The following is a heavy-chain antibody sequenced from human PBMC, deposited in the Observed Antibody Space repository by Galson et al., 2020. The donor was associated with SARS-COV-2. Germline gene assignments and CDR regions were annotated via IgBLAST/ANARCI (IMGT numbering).Heavy chain of an antibody. Sequence: TGGSLRLSCAASGFTVSSNYMSWVRQAPGKGLEWVSIVYSGGGTYYADSVKGRFTMSRDNYENTLYLQMNSLRAEDTAVYYCARGGEVVYSPYYFDYWGQGTLVTVSS. D-gene: IGHD3-16*01. V-gene: IGHV3-66*01. J-gene: IGHJ4*02. CDR2: VYSGGGT. CDR1: GFTVSSNY. CDR3: ARGGEVVYSPYYFDY.